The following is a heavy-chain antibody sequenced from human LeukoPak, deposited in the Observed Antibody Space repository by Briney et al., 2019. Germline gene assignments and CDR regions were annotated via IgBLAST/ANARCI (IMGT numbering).Heavy chain of an antibody. Sequence: ASVKVSCKASGYTFTNHGISWVRQAPGQGLEWMGWISAYNGDTKYAQKIQGRVTMTTDASTSTAYMELRSLRSDVTAVYYCARDPSNTSGNYAYLDSWDQGTLVTVSS. J-gene: IGHJ4*02. V-gene: IGHV1-18*01. CDR3: ARDPSNTSGNYAYLDS. D-gene: IGHD6-19*01. CDR1: GYTFTNHG. CDR2: ISAYNGDT.